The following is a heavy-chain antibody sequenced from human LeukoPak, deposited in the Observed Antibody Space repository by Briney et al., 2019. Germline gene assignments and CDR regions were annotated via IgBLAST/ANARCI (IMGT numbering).Heavy chain of an antibody. J-gene: IGHJ5*02. V-gene: IGHV1-69*05. CDR3: ARGSYYYDSSGYSNWFDP. D-gene: IGHD3-22*01. CDR1: GGTFSSYA. Sequence: ASVKVSCKASGGTFSSYAISWVRQAPGQGLEWMGGIIPIFGTANYAQKSQGRVTITTDESTSTAYMELSSLRSEDTAVYYCARGSYYYDSSGYSNWFDPWGQGTLVTVSS. CDR2: IIPIFGTA.